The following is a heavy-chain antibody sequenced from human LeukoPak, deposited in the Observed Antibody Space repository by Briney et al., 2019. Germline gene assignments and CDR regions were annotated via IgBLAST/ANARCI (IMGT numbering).Heavy chain of an antibody. CDR3: ARGRLLHSGWDPHSGY. Sequence: PSETLSLTCAVYGGSFRGYYWSWIHQPPGKGLEWIGEINHSGSTNYNPSLKSRVTISVDTSKNQFSLKLSSVTAADTAVYYCARGRLLHSGWDPHSGYWGQGTLVTVSS. D-gene: IGHD6-19*01. CDR2: INHSGST. CDR1: GGSFRGYY. J-gene: IGHJ4*02. V-gene: IGHV4-34*01.